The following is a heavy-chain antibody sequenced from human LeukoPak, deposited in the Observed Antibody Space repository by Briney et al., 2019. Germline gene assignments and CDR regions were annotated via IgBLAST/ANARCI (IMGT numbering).Heavy chain of an antibody. Sequence: PSQTLSLTCTVSGYSISSGYYWGWIRQPPGKGLEWIGSIYHSGSTYYNPSLKSRVTIPVDTSKNQFSLKLNSVTAADTAVYYCARVMVRGVMSDVWGKGTTVTVSS. CDR1: GYSISSGYY. CDR3: ARVMVRGVMSDV. D-gene: IGHD3-10*01. CDR2: IYHSGST. J-gene: IGHJ6*04. V-gene: IGHV4-38-2*02.